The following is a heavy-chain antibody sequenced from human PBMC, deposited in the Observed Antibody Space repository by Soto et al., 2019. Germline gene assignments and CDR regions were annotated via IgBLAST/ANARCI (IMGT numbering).Heavy chain of an antibody. Sequence: GGSLRLSCAASGFTFSSYSMNWVRQAPGKGLEWVSYISSSSSTIYYADSVKGRFTISRDNAKNSLYLQMNSLRAEDTAVYYCARGERSRIYGDSPYYYYYYGMDVWGQETTVTVSS. CDR3: ARGERSRIYGDSPYYYYYYGMDV. J-gene: IGHJ6*02. CDR2: ISSSSSTI. V-gene: IGHV3-48*01. CDR1: GFTFSSYS. D-gene: IGHD4-17*01.